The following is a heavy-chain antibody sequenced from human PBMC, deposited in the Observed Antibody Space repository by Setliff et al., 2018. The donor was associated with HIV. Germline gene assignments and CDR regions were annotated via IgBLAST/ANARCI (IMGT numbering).Heavy chain of an antibody. J-gene: IGHJ4*02. D-gene: IGHD5-12*01. Sequence: GGSLGLSCAVSGFTFNTYTMAWVRQAPGKELEWVSAIDPTSAYTYYADSVKCRFTISRDNSMNTLYLQMIILRVDDAAVYFCAKAYTGTAFPYYLDFLGQGTQVTVSS. CDR3: AKAYTGTAFPYYLDF. CDR1: GFTFNTYT. CDR2: IDPTSAYT. V-gene: IGHV3-23*05.